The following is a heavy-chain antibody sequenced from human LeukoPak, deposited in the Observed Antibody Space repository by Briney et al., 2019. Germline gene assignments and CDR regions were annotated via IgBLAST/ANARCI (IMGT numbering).Heavy chain of an antibody. CDR1: GFTFSGSA. J-gene: IGHJ3*02. CDR3: TRVFLKSYSDAFDI. CDR2: IRSKAHNYAT. V-gene: IGHV3-73*01. Sequence: PGGSLRLSCAASGFTFSGSAIHWVRQASGKGLEWVGRIRSKAHNYATVYAASVKGRFTISRDDSKNATYLQMNSLKTEDTAVYYCTRVFLKSYSDAFDIWGQGTMVTVSS. D-gene: IGHD1-26*01.